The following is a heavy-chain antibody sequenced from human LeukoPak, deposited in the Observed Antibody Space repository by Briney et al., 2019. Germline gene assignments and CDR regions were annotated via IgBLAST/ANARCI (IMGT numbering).Heavy chain of an antibody. D-gene: IGHD6-13*01. V-gene: IGHV4-4*02. CDR2: IYHSGNS. Sequence: SGTLSLTCAVSGGSISSNNWWSWVRQPPGKGLEWIGEIYHSGNSNYNPSLKSRVTISVDKSRNEFSLHLTSVTAADTAVYYCAREGRQLVLTYYYYYYYMDVWGKGTTVTISS. J-gene: IGHJ6*03. CDR1: GGSISSNNW. CDR3: AREGRQLVLTYYYYYYYMDV.